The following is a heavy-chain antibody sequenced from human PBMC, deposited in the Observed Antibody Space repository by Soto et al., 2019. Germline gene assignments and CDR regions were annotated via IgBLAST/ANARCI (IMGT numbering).Heavy chain of an antibody. D-gene: IGHD1-7*01. Sequence: GSLRLSCAASGFTFSDYYMSWIRQPPGKGLEWIGYIYYSGITDYNPSLKSRVTISVDTSKSQFSLKLSSVTAADTAVYYCATMGTPATGLYYFDNWGQGTLVTVSS. CDR2: IYYSGIT. CDR1: GFTFSDYY. V-gene: IGHV4-59*01. J-gene: IGHJ4*02. CDR3: ATMGTPATGLYYFDN.